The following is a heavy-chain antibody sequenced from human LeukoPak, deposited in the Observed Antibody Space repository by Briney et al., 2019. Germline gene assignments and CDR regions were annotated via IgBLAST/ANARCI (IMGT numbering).Heavy chain of an antibody. V-gene: IGHV3-53*01. CDR2: IYSGGST. D-gene: IGHD5/OR15-5a*01. Sequence: GGSLRLSCAASGFTFSNYVMSWVRQAPGKGLEWVSVIYSGGSTYYTDSVKGRFTISRDNSKNTLFLQMNSLRAEDTAVYYCARVRGVGSTIPYYFDYWGQGTLVTVSS. CDR1: GFTFSNYV. J-gene: IGHJ4*02. CDR3: ARVRGVGSTIPYYFDY.